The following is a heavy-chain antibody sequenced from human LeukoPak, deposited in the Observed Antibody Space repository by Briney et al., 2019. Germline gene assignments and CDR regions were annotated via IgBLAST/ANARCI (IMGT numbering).Heavy chain of an antibody. CDR1: GASISSDSYY. D-gene: IGHD1-26*01. CDR2: IYSSGST. CDR3: ARVLAGWEAFDI. Sequence: PSQTLSHTCTVSGASISSDSYYWGWIRQPAGKGREWIGRIYSSGSTNYNPSLKSRVTISLDTSKSQFSLNLSSVTAADTAVYYCARVLAGWEAFDIWGQGTMVTVSP. J-gene: IGHJ3*02. V-gene: IGHV4-61*02.